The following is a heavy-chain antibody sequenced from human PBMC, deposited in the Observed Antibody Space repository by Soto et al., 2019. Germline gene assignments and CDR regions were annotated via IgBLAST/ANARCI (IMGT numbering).Heavy chain of an antibody. Sequence: SETLSLTCAVSGGSISSSNWWSWVRQPPGKGLEWIGEIYHSGSTNYNPSLKSRVTISVDESKNQFSLKLSSMTAADTAVYYCASIPITMVRGAIYGMDVWGQGTTVTVSS. CDR2: IYHSGST. V-gene: IGHV4-4*02. CDR3: ASIPITMVRGAIYGMDV. J-gene: IGHJ6*02. CDR1: GGSISSSNW. D-gene: IGHD3-10*01.